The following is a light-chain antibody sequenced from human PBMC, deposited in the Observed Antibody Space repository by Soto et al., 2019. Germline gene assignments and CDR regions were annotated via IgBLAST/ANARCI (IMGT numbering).Light chain of an antibody. J-gene: IGKJ1*01. CDR2: AAT. Sequence: DIQLTQSPSSLSASVGDRVTITCRASQTVSRYLNWHQQKSGTAPKLQTYAATTLHTGVPSRFSGRGSGTDFTLTINNLQREDFADYFCQQTYSNLWTFGQGTKVDIK. CDR1: QTVSRY. V-gene: IGKV1-39*01. CDR3: QQTYSNLWT.